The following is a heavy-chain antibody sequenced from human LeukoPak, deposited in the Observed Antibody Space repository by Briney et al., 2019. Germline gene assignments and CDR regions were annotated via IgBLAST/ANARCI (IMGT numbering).Heavy chain of an antibody. CDR3: ARDITSITMVRGVIRAHC. CDR1: GFTFSSYD. D-gene: IGHD3-10*01. J-gene: IGHJ4*02. Sequence: GGSLRLSCAASGFTFSSYDMHWVRQATGKGLEWVSAIGTAGDTYYPGSVKGRFTISRENAKNSLYLQMNSLRAGDTAVYYCARDITSITMVRGVIRAHCWGQGTLVTVSS. CDR2: IGTAGDT. V-gene: IGHV3-13*01.